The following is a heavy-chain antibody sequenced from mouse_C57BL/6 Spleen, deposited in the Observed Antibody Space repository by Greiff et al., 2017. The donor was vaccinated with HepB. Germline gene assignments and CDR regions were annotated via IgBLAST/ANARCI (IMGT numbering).Heavy chain of an antibody. CDR1: GYTFTSYW. CDR2: IYPGSGST. D-gene: IGHD1-1*01. V-gene: IGHV1-55*01. Sequence: QVHVKQPGAELVKPGASVKMSCKASGYTFTSYWITWVKQRPGQGLEWIGDIYPGSGSTNYNEKFKSKATLTVDTSSSTAYMQLSSLTSEDSAVYYCARDITTVVAEGYYFDYWGQGTTLTVSS. J-gene: IGHJ2*01. CDR3: ARDITTVVAEGYYFDY.